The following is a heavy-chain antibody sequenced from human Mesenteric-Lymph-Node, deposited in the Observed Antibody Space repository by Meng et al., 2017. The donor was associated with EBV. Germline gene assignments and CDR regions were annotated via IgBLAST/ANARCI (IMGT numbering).Heavy chain of an antibody. J-gene: IGHJ4*02. Sequence: QQGGEATVNPSDLLSPSCAVYDGSVRGYYRSWSRQPPGKGLELIGEINHSGRTNYNPSLKSRVTISVDTSKNQFSLKLNSVTAADTAVYYCARGCRFDYYGSLPLFGYWGQGTLVTVSS. CDR2: INHSGRT. V-gene: IGHV4-34*01. D-gene: IGHD3-10*01. CDR3: ARGCRFDYYGSLPLFGY. CDR1: DGSVRGYY.